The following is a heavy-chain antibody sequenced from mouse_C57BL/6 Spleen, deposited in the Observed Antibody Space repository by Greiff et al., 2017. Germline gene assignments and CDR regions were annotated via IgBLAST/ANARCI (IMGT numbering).Heavy chain of an antibody. Sequence: VQLQESGAELVRPGASVTLSCKASGYTFTDYEMHWVKQTPVHGLEWIGAIDPETGGTAYNQKFKGKAILTADKSSSTAYMELRSLTSEDSAVYYCTRRGTMVTYYAMDYWGQGTSVTVSS. D-gene: IGHD2-2*01. CDR3: TRRGTMVTYYAMDY. CDR2: IDPETGGT. J-gene: IGHJ4*01. CDR1: GYTFTDYE. V-gene: IGHV1-15*01.